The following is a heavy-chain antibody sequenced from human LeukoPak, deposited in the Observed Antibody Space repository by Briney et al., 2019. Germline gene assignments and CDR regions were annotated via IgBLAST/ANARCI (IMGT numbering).Heavy chain of an antibody. Sequence: PGGSLRLSCAASGLTFSIYAMSWVRQAPGKGLEWVSGISGFGGSTYYADSVKGRFTISRDSTKNALYLQMNTVEADESYVYLCAKVQVAAAVPRGFDYWGQGTLVTVSS. J-gene: IGHJ4*02. CDR3: AKVQVAAAVPRGFDY. V-gene: IGHV3-23*01. CDR1: GLTFSIYA. D-gene: IGHD6-13*01. CDR2: ISGFGGST.